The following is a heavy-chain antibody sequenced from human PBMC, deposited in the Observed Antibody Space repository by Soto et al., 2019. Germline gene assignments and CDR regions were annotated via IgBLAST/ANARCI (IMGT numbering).Heavy chain of an antibody. Sequence: GGSLRLSCAASGFTVSSNYMSWVRQAPGKGLEWVSVIYSGGSTYYADSVKGRFTISRGNYKNTLYLQMNSLRAEDTGVYYCARVPGIAADYYYYYMDVWGKGTTVTVSS. J-gene: IGHJ6*03. D-gene: IGHD6-13*01. CDR1: GFTVSSNY. CDR2: IYSGGST. V-gene: IGHV3-66*01. CDR3: ARVPGIAADYYYYYMDV.